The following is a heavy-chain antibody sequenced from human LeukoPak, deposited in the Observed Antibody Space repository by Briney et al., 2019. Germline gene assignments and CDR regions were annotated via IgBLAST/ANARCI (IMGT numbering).Heavy chain of an antibody. CDR2: IIPIFGTA. J-gene: IGHJ4*02. D-gene: IGHD2-2*01. V-gene: IGHV1-69*05. CDR3: ASSFARYCSSTSCPFDY. Sequence: ASVKVSCKASGGTFSSYAISWVRQAPGQGLEWMGGIIPIFGTANYAQKFQGRVTITTDESTSTAYMELSSPRSEDTAVYYCASSFARYCSSTSCPFDYWGQGTLVTVSS. CDR1: GGTFSSYA.